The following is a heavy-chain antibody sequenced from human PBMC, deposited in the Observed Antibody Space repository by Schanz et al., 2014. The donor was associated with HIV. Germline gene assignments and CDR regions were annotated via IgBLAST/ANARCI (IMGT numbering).Heavy chain of an antibody. J-gene: IGHJ5*02. CDR1: GYTFGNYY. CDR2: INPPGGTT. V-gene: IGHV1-46*01. Sequence: QVLLVQSGTEVKKPGASVKLSCKASGYTFGNYYIHWVRQAPGEGLEWMGIINPPGGTTTFAQKFRDSVPLTRHTSTRTVYLELSSLRSDDTAVYYCAREKTTLNWFEPWGQGTLVTVSS. CDR3: AREKTTLNWFEP. D-gene: IGHD4-4*01.